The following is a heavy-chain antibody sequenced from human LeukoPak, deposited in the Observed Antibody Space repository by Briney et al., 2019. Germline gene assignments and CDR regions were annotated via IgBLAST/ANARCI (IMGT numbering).Heavy chain of an antibody. V-gene: IGHV3-23*01. CDR2: ISGNGGST. CDR3: AKDRGVGRGSGYYYDY. D-gene: IGHD3-22*01. CDR1: GFTFSSYA. J-gene: IGHJ4*02. Sequence: PGGSLRLSCAASGFTFSSYAMTWVRQAPGKGLEWVSAISGNGGSTYYADSVKGRFTISRDNSKNTLYLQMNSLRAKDTAVYYCAKDRGVGRGSGYYYDYWGQGTLVTVSS.